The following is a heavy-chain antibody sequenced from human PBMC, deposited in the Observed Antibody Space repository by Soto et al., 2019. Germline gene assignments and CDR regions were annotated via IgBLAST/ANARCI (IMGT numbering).Heavy chain of an antibody. Sequence: VAVISYDGSNKYYADSVKGRFTISRDNSKNTLYLQMNSLRAEDTAVYYCARDAGDIVVVVAASRSLNPYFDYWGQGTLVTVSS. D-gene: IGHD2-15*01. V-gene: IGHV3-30-3*01. J-gene: IGHJ4*02. CDR2: ISYDGSNK. CDR3: ARDAGDIVVVVAASRSLNPYFDY.